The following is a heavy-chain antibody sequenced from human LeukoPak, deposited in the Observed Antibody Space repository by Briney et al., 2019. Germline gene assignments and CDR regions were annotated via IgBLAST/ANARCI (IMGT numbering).Heavy chain of an antibody. V-gene: IGHV3-11*06. D-gene: IGHD3-22*01. J-gene: IGHJ4*02. CDR3: ARALDYYDSSGYYPFDY. Sequence: GGSLRLSCAASGFTFSDYYMSWIRQAPGKGLEWVSYISSSSSYTNYADSVKGRFTISRGNAKNSLYLQMNSLRAEDTAVYYCARALDYYDSSGYYPFDYWGQGTLVTVSS. CDR1: GFTFSDYY. CDR2: ISSSSSYT.